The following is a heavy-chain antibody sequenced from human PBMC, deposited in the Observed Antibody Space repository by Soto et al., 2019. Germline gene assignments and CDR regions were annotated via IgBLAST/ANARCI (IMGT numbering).Heavy chain of an antibody. CDR3: ARESWSGVAHDAFDI. CDR1: GGSISSGGYY. D-gene: IGHD3-3*01. Sequence: QVQLQESGPGLVKPSQTLSLTCTVSGGSISSGGYYWSWIRQHPGKGLEWIGYIYYSGSTYYNPSLKSRVTISVDTSKNQFSLKLSSVTAADTAVYYCARESWSGVAHDAFDIWGQGTMVTVSS. CDR2: IYYSGST. V-gene: IGHV4-31*03. J-gene: IGHJ3*02.